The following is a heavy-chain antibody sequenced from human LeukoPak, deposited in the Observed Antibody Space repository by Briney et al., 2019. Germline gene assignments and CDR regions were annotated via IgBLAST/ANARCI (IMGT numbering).Heavy chain of an antibody. J-gene: IGHJ6*03. CDR2: ISYDGSNK. D-gene: IGHD5-12*01. CDR3: ARTYVDIVATINHYYYYYMDV. Sequence: PGGSLRLSCAASGFTFNIYAMHWVRQAPGKGLEWVAVISYDGSNKYYADSVKGRFTISRDNSKNTLYLQMNSLRAEDTAVYYCARTYVDIVATINHYYYYYMDVWGKGTTVTVSS. CDR1: GFTFNIYA. V-gene: IGHV3-30*04.